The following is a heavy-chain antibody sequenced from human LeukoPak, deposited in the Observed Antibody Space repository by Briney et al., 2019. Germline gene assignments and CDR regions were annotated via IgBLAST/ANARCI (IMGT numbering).Heavy chain of an antibody. V-gene: IGHV4-34*01. CDR3: TKEDF. Sequence: KASETLSLTCAVYGGSFRGYYWSWIRQSPGKGLEWIGEINHSGRTNYNPSLKSRVTISVDTSKNQFSLKLSSLTAADTAVYYCTKEDFWGQGTLVTVSS. CDR2: INHSGRT. CDR1: GGSFRGYY. J-gene: IGHJ4*02.